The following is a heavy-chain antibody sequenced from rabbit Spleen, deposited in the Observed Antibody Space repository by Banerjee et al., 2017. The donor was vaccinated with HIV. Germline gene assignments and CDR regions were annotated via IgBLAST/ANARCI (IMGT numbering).Heavy chain of an antibody. CDR1: GFPFSEKAV. D-gene: IGHD1-1*01. CDR2: INVVTGKA. V-gene: IGHV1S45*01. CDR3: ARDTATSFSTYGMDL. Sequence: QEQLVESGGGLVKPGASLTLTCEASGFPFSEKAVMCWVRQAPGKGLTWIACINVVTGKAVYANWAKGRFTISKASSTTVTLQMTSLTAADTATYFCARDTATSFSTYGMDLWGPGTLVTVS. J-gene: IGHJ6*01.